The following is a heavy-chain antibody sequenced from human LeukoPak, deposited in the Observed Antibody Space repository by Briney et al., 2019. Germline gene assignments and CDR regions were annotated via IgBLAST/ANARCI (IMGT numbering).Heavy chain of an antibody. J-gene: IGHJ6*03. Sequence: PGGSLRLSCAPTGFTFNKYAMSWVRQAPGMGLEWLSYVSGSGGATYYADSVKGRFTISRDNSKNTVYLQMGSLRAEDTAVYYCAKNRGGTYKYYMDVWGNGTTVTVSS. CDR1: GFTFNKYA. D-gene: IGHD1-1*01. CDR2: VSGSGGAT. V-gene: IGHV3-23*01. CDR3: AKNRGGTYKYYMDV.